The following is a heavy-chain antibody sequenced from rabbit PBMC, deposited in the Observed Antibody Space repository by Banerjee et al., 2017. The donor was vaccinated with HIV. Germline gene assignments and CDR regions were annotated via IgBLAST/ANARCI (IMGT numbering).Heavy chain of an antibody. CDR2: INTSSGSP. CDR1: GFSFNNKYV. Sequence: QEQLEESGGDLVKPEGSLTLTCTASGFSFNNKYVMCWVRQAPGKGLEWIACINTSSGSPVYATWAKGRFTISRTSSTTVALQMTSLTAADTATYFCARSNYGDAGRFNLWGPGTLVTVS. J-gene: IGHJ4*01. D-gene: IGHD6-1*01. CDR3: ARSNYGDAGRFNL. V-gene: IGHV1S45*01.